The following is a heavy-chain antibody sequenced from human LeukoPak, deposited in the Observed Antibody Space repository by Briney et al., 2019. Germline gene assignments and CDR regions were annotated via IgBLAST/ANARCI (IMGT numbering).Heavy chain of an antibody. V-gene: IGHV4-59*01. CDR1: GGSISSYY. CDR2: IYYSGST. CDR3: ARVPGGYYDSSGYYYAFDI. Sequence: SETLSLTCTVPGGSISSYYWSWIRQPPGKGLEWIGYIYYSGSTNYNPSLKSRATISVDTSKNQFSLKLSSVTAADTAVYYCARVPGGYYDSSGYYYAFDIWGQGTMVTVSS. J-gene: IGHJ3*02. D-gene: IGHD3-22*01.